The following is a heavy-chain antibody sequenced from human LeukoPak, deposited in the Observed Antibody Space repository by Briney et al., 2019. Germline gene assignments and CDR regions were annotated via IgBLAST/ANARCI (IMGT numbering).Heavy chain of an antibody. Sequence: GGSLRLSCAASGFTFSNYGMHWARQAPGKGLEWVAVISYDGSNKYYADSVKGRFTISRDNSKNTLYLQMNSLRAEDTAVYYCAKEGEQQLDYYYYGMDVWGQGTTVTVSS. J-gene: IGHJ6*02. CDR1: GFTFSNYG. D-gene: IGHD6-13*01. V-gene: IGHV3-30*18. CDR2: ISYDGSNK. CDR3: AKEGEQQLDYYYYGMDV.